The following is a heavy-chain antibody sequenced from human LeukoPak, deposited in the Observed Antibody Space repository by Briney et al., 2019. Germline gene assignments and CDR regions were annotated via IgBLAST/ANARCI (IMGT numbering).Heavy chain of an antibody. Sequence: PGRSLRLSCAASGFTFDDYAMRWVRQAPGKGLEWVSGISWNSGSIGYADSVKGRFTISRDNAKNSLYLQMNSLRAEDTALYYCAKGERIAVAGPLDYWGQGTLVTVSS. D-gene: IGHD6-19*01. CDR3: AKGERIAVAGPLDY. CDR2: ISWNSGSI. J-gene: IGHJ4*02. V-gene: IGHV3-9*01. CDR1: GFTFDDYA.